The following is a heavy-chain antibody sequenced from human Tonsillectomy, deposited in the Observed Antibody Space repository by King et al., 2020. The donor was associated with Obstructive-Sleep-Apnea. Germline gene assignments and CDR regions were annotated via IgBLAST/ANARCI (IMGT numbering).Heavy chain of an antibody. J-gene: IGHJ3*01. CDR1: GGSISSSTYY. Sequence: QLQESGPGLVKPSETLSLTCIVSGGSISSSTYYWGWIRQPPGKGLEWSASIYYSGSTYYNPSLKSRVTISVDTSKNHFSLKLRSVTAADTAVYYCARPAYCGGDCYSYGAFDVWGQGTMVTVSS. D-gene: IGHD2-21*02. CDR2: IYYSGST. V-gene: IGHV4-39*07. CDR3: ARPAYCGGDCYSYGAFDV.